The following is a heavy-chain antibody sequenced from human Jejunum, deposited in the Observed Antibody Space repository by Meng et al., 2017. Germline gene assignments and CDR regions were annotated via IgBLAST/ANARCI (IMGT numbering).Heavy chain of an antibody. V-gene: IGHV4-61*01. CDR3: ATDVYGDGLAYLDY. CDR1: GGCVSGPSSH. Sequence: VQRQRSFRGLVRALGPLPLTGAFSGGCVSGPSSHWERNLQPPGKGLEWIGCVFDSGSTKYNPSLSSRVTISADTSKNQFSLELSSVTAADTAVYYCATDVYGDGLAYLDYWGQGSLVTVSS. J-gene: IGHJ4*02. D-gene: IGHD4-17*01. CDR2: VFDSGST.